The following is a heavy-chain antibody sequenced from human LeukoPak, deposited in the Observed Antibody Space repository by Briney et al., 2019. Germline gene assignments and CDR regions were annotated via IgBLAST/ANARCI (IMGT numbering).Heavy chain of an antibody. CDR3: ASGGVVYGACCDF. D-gene: IGHD3-16*01. Sequence: PVGSLRPSSEAPGITLSHYAMSWVRQAPGKGLGWVSAISGSGGNIYHADFVKGRFTISRDNHKNTLYLQMNSLGVEDTAVYYCASGGVVYGACCDFWGQGTLVTVSS. CDR1: GITLSHYA. CDR2: ISGSGGNI. V-gene: IGHV3-23*01. J-gene: IGHJ4*02.